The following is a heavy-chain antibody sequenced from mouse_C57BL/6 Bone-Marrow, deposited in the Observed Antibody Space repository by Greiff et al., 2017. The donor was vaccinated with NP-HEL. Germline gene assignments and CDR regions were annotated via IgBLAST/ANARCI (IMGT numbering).Heavy chain of an antibody. D-gene: IGHD4-1*01. Sequence: QVQLQQSGAELARPGASVKMSCKASGYTFTSYTMHWVKQRPGQGLEWIGYINPSSGYTKYNQKFKDKATLTADKSSSTAYMQLSSLTSEDSAVYYCARKGLGQYYFDYWGQGTTLTVSS. CDR3: ARKGLGQYYFDY. V-gene: IGHV1-4*01. J-gene: IGHJ2*01. CDR2: INPSSGYT. CDR1: GYTFTSYT.